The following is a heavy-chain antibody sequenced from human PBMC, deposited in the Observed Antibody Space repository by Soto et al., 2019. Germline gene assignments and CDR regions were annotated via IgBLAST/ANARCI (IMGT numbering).Heavy chain of an antibody. Sequence: SVKVSCKASGGTFSSYAISWVRQAPGQGLEWMGGIIPIFGTANYAQKFQGRVTITADESTSTAYMELSSLRSEDTAVYYCERERHGYSSGWYYDYWGQGTLVTVSS. J-gene: IGHJ4*02. D-gene: IGHD6-19*01. CDR1: GGTFSSYA. CDR2: IIPIFGTA. V-gene: IGHV1-69*13. CDR3: ERERHGYSSGWYYDY.